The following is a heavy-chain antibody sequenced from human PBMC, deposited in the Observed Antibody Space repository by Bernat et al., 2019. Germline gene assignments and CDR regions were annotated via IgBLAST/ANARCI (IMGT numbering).Heavy chain of an antibody. CDR2: IYYSGST. Sequence: QVQLQESGPGLVEPSQTLSLTCTVSGGSISSGGYYWTWIRLHPEKGLEWIGYIYYSGSTNYNPSLKSRVTISVDTSKNQFSLKLSSVTAADTAVYYCARYIAAAGTVWGQGTLVTVSS. D-gene: IGHD6-13*01. V-gene: IGHV4-31*03. CDR1: GGSISSGGYY. CDR3: ARYIAAAGTV. J-gene: IGHJ4*02.